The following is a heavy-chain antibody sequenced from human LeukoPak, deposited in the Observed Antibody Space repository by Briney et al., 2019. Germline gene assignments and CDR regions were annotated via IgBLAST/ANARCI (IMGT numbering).Heavy chain of an antibody. CDR2: ISYSGSP. Sequence: SQTLSLTCTVSGGSLRGGYYWSWIRPHPGKGLEWIGYISYSGSPYYNPSLKSRLTMSVDTSYNQFSLKQSTLTAADTAVYYCARDGANPAGYFDYWGQGSLVTVSS. CDR1: GGSLRGGYY. J-gene: IGHJ4*02. V-gene: IGHV4-31*03. CDR3: ARDGANPAGYFDY. D-gene: IGHD4/OR15-4a*01.